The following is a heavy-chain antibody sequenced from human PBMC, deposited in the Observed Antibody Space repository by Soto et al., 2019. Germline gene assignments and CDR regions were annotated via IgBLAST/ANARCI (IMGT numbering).Heavy chain of an antibody. CDR3: ARESPRPGYYYYGMDV. CDR1: GGTFSSYA. Sequence: ASVKVSCKASGGTFSSYAISWVRQAPGQGLEWMGGIIPIFGTANYAQKFQGRVTITADESTSTAYMELSSLRSEDTAVFYCARESPRPGYYYYGMDVWGQGTRVTVSS. V-gene: IGHV1-69*13. J-gene: IGHJ6*02. CDR2: IIPIFGTA. D-gene: IGHD3-10*01.